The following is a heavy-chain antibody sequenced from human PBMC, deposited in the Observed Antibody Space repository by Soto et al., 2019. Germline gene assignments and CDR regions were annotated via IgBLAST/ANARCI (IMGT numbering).Heavy chain of an antibody. CDR1: GGSVSSADHY. Sequence: PSETLSLTCTVSGGSVSSADHYWSWIRQTPGKGLEWIGYIYYSGITYYTPSLKSRVSMTVDTSKNQFSLKLHSVTAADTAIYYCARDRNDYPNWFDPWGQGILVTVSS. CDR2: IYYSGIT. CDR3: ARDRNDYPNWFDP. V-gene: IGHV4-30-4*01. J-gene: IGHJ5*02. D-gene: IGHD4-17*01.